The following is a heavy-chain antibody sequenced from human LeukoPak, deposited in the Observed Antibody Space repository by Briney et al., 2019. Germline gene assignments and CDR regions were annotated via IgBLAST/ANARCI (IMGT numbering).Heavy chain of an antibody. J-gene: IGHJ4*02. V-gene: IGHV1-69*05. CDR3: ARDGCSSTGTRSGGSCFDLY. D-gene: IGHD2-15*01. Sequence: ASVKVSCKASGGTFSSYAISWGRQAPGPGLEWMGRIIPIFGTGNSAQKFQGRVTITTDEPTSTAYMELSSLRSEDTAVYYCARDGCSSTGTRSGGSCFDLYWGQGTLVTVSS. CDR1: GGTFSSYA. CDR2: IIPIFGTG.